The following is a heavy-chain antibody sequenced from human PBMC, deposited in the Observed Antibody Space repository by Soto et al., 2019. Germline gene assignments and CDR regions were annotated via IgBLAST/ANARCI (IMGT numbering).Heavy chain of an antibody. D-gene: IGHD1-20*01. J-gene: IGHJ4*02. CDR1: GFDFSDYY. V-gene: IGHV3-11*05. Sequence: QVQLMESGGGLVTPGGSLTLSCAASGFDFSDYYMTWIRQDPGKGLEWISYISSNGGYTKYADSVKGRFTISRDNAKDSVSLHMTSLRVEDTATYYCARAGITSRPENLDFWGRGTLVTVSS. CDR3: ARAGITSRPENLDF. CDR2: ISSNGGYT.